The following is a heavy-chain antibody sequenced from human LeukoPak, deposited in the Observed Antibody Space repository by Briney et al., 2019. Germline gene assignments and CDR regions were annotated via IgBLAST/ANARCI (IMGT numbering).Heavy chain of an antibody. CDR1: GFTVSSNY. D-gene: IGHD6-6*01. CDR2: IYSGGST. V-gene: IGHV3-66*01. Sequence: PGGSLRLSCAASGFTVSSNYMSWVRQAPGKGLEWVSVIYSGGSTYYADSVKGRFTISRDNSKNTLYLQMNSLRAEDTAVYYCARDLSEYSSPLDYWGQGTLVTVSS. CDR3: ARDLSEYSSPLDY. J-gene: IGHJ4*02.